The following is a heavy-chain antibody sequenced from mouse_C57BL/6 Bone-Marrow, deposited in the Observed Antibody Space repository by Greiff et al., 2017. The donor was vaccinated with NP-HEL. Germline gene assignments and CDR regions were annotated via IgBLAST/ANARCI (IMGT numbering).Heavy chain of an antibody. V-gene: IGHV1-69*01. D-gene: IGHD2-4*01. CDR3: ATYDYGGMDY. CDR2: LDPSDSYT. Sequence: QVQLQQPGAELVMPGASVKLSCKASGYTFTSYWMHWVKQRPGQGLEWIGELDPSDSYTNYNQKFKGKSTLTVDKSSSTAYMQLSSLTSEDSAVYYCATYDYGGMDYWGQGTSVTVSS. J-gene: IGHJ4*01. CDR1: GYTFTSYW.